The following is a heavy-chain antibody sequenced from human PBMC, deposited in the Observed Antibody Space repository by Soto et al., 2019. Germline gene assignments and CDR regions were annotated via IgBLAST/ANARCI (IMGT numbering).Heavy chain of an antibody. D-gene: IGHD3-10*01. Sequence: QVQLVQSGAAVKKPGSSVKVSCKASGGTFSSYAISWVRQAPGQGLEWMGGIIPIFGTANYAQKFQGRVTITADESTSTAYMELSSLRSEDTAVYYCARLYYYGSGSYPNPFDYWGQGTLVTVSS. V-gene: IGHV1-69*12. CDR1: GGTFSSYA. CDR2: IIPIFGTA. J-gene: IGHJ4*02. CDR3: ARLYYYGSGSYPNPFDY.